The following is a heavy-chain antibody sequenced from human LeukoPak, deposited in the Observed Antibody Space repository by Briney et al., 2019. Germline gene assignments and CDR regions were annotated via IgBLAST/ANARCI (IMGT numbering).Heavy chain of an antibody. CDR2: IYYSGST. V-gene: IGHV4-61*01. CDR1: GGSVSSGTYF. CDR3: ARDLSGSGYIDY. Sequence: SETLSLTCTVSGGSVSSGTYFWTWVRQPPGKGLEWIGHIYYSGSTNYNPSLKSRVTISVDTSKNQFSLKLSSVTAADTAVYYCARDLSGSGYIDYWGQGTLVTVSS. J-gene: IGHJ4*02. D-gene: IGHD3-3*01.